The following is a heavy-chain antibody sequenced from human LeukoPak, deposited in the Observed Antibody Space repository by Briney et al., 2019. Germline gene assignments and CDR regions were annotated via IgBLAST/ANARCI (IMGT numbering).Heavy chain of an antibody. CDR3: ARPGTTSDAFDI. D-gene: IGHD1-1*01. CDR1: GGTFSSYA. J-gene: IGHJ3*02. V-gene: IGHV1-69*13. Sequence: SVKVSCKASGGTFSSYAIRWVRQAPGQGLEWMGGIIPIFGTANYAQKFQGRVTITADESTSTAYMELSSLRSEYTAVYYCARPGTTSDAFDIWGQGTMVTVSS. CDR2: IIPIFGTA.